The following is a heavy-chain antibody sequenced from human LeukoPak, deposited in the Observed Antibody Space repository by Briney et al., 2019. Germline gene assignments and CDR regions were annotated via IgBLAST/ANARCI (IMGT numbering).Heavy chain of an antibody. D-gene: IGHD6-13*01. Sequence: SETLSLTCTVSGGSINSYYWSWIRQPPGKGLEWIGYLFHSGTPRYNPSLKSRVTISADTSKNQFFLHLNSTTAADTAVYYCARRRGWKQQLVYFDYWGQGTLATVSS. CDR1: GGSINSYY. CDR3: ARRRGWKQQLVYFDY. V-gene: IGHV4-59*08. CDR2: LFHSGTP. J-gene: IGHJ4*02.